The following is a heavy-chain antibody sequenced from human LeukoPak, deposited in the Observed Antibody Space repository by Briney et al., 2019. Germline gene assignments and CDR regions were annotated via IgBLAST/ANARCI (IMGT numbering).Heavy chain of an antibody. V-gene: IGHV3-30-3*01. Sequence: GGSLRLSCAASGFTFSSYAMHWVRQAPGKGLEWVAVISYDGSNKYYADSVKGRFTISRDNSKNTLYLQMNSLRAEDTAVYYCAKDHGMDVWGQGTTVTVSS. J-gene: IGHJ6*02. CDR1: GFTFSSYA. CDR3: AKDHGMDV. CDR2: ISYDGSNK.